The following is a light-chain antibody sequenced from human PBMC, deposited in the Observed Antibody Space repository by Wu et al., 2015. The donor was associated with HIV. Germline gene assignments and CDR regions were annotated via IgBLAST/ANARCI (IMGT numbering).Light chain of an antibody. CDR3: QQRSNWPLT. Sequence: EIVLTQSPATLSLSPGERATLSCRASQSVYSYLAWYQQKPGQAPSLLIYDASNRATGIPTRLSGSGSGTDFTLTISSLQPEDYAVYYCQQRSNWPLTFGGGTKGGDQT. J-gene: IGKJ4*01. CDR2: DAS. V-gene: IGKV3-11*01. CDR1: QSVYSY.